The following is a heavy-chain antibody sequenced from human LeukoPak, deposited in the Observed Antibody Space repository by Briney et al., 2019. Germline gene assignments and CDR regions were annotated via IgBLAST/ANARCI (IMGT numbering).Heavy chain of an antibody. J-gene: IGHJ4*02. Sequence: GESLRLSCAASGFTFSSCGMHWVRHAPGKGLEWVAVISYDGSNKYYADSVKGRFTISRDNSKNTLYLQMNSLRAEDTAVYYCAKDGYSSSSYFDYWGQGTLVTVSS. V-gene: IGHV3-30*18. CDR1: GFTFSSCG. D-gene: IGHD6-13*01. CDR2: ISYDGSNK. CDR3: AKDGYSSSSYFDY.